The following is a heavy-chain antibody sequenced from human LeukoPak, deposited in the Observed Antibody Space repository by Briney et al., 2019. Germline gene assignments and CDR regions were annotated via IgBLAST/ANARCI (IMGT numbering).Heavy chain of an antibody. CDR1: GFTFDDYA. CDR2: ISWNSGSI. CDR3: AKEAHYYGSGSYYDY. Sequence: GRSLRLSCAASGFTFDDYAMHWVRQAPGKGLGWVSGISWNSGSIGYADSVKGRFTISRDNAKNSLSLQMNSLRAEDTAVYYCAKEAHYYGSGSYYDYWGQGTLVTVSS. V-gene: IGHV3-9*01. D-gene: IGHD3-10*01. J-gene: IGHJ4*02.